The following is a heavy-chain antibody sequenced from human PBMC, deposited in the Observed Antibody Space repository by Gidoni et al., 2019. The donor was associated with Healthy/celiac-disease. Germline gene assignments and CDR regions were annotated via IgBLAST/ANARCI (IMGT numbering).Heavy chain of an antibody. CDR2: SMWNGGSV. CDR1: GFTFDDYA. CDR3: AKGSRPMLAYALDV. D-gene: IGHD2-8*01. Sequence: EVQLVESGGGLVQPGRSLRLSCAASGFTFDDYAMHWVRQAPGKGLGWVSVSMWNGGSVGYEDSGKGRFTISRDSAKKSRYLQMDNLRAEDTALYYCAKGSRPMLAYALDVWGQGTTVTVSS. J-gene: IGHJ6*02. V-gene: IGHV3-9*01.